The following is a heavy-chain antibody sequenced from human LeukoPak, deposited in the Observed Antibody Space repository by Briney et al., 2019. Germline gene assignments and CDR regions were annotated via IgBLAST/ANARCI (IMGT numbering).Heavy chain of an antibody. J-gene: IGHJ4*02. Sequence: SETLSLTCTVSGGSITSSPFYWGWIRQPPGKGLDWIGSIYHSGSTCYNPSLKSRVTISVDTSKNQFSLKLSSVTAADTAVYYCARGGVYDYVWGSYRYPRGYFDYWGQGTLVTVSS. V-gene: IGHV4-39*07. CDR3: ARGGVYDYVWGSYRYPRGYFDY. CDR2: IYHSGST. D-gene: IGHD3-16*02. CDR1: GGSITSSPFY.